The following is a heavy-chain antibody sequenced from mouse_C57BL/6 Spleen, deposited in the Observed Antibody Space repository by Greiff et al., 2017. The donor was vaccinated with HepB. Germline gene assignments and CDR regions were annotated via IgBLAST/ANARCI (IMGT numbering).Heavy chain of an antibody. Sequence: EVQLQQSGAELVRPGASVKLSCTASGFNIKDYYMHWVKQRPEQGLEWIGRIDPEDGDTEYAPKFQGKATMTADTSSNTAYLQLSSLTSEDTAVYYCTSPHYYGSSYNWYCDVWGTGTTVTVSS. V-gene: IGHV14-1*01. CDR2: IDPEDGDT. CDR1: GFNIKDYY. CDR3: TSPHYYGSSYNWYCDV. J-gene: IGHJ1*03. D-gene: IGHD1-1*01.